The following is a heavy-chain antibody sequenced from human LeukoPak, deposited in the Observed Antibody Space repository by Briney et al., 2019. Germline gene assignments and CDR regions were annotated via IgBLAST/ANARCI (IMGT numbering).Heavy chain of an antibody. CDR3: ATRRYSSGFDY. CDR2: IWYDGSNK. CDR1: GFTFSGYT. D-gene: IGHD6-19*01. V-gene: IGHV3-33*08. Sequence: GGSLRLSCAASGFTFSGYTMTWVRQAPGKGLEWVAVIWYDGSNKYYGDSVKGRFTISRDNSKNTLYLQMNSLRAEDTAVYYCATRRYSSGFDYWGQGTLVTVSS. J-gene: IGHJ4*02.